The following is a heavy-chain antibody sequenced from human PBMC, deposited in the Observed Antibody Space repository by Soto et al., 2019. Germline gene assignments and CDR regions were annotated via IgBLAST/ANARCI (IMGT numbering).Heavy chain of an antibody. CDR2: IYYSGST. D-gene: IGHD3-22*01. J-gene: IGHJ4*02. Sequence: SETLSLTCTVSGGSISSYYWSWIRQPPGKGLEWIGYIYYSGSTNYNPSLKSRVTISVDTSKNQISLKLSSVTAADTAVYYCARQGDPYYYDSSGYYYLDYWGQGTLVTVSS. CDR3: ARQGDPYYYDSSGYYYLDY. V-gene: IGHV4-59*08. CDR1: GGSISSYY.